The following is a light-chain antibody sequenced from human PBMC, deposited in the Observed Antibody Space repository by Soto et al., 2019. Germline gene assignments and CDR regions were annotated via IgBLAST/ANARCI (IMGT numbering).Light chain of an antibody. CDR3: QQYPDWL. CDR2: GAS. V-gene: IGKV3-15*01. Sequence: EIVMTQSPATLSVSPGQRATLSCRASQSIGNNLAWYQQKPGQAPRLLIYGASTRATGIPARFSGSGSGTEFSRTISSLQSEDLAVYYCQQYPDWLFGGGTKVYIK. CDR1: QSIGNN. J-gene: IGKJ4*01.